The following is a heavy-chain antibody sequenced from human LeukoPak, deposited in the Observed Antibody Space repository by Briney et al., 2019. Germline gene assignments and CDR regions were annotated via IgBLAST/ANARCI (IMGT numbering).Heavy chain of an antibody. V-gene: IGHV4-61*02. Sequence: SETLSLTCTVSGGSISSGSYYWSWIRQPAGKGLEWIGRIYTSGSTNYNPSLKSRVTISVDTSKNQSSLKLSSVPAADTAVYYCARTSVGYSSSWYGQWEAFDIWGQGTMVTVSS. J-gene: IGHJ3*02. CDR2: IYTSGST. CDR1: GGSISSGSYY. D-gene: IGHD6-13*01. CDR3: ARTSVGYSSSWYGQWEAFDI.